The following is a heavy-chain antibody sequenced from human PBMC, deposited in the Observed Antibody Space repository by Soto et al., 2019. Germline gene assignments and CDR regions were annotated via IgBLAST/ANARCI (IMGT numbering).Heavy chain of an antibody. D-gene: IGHD6-19*01. CDR1: GYSFSSYW. CDR3: ASSLVSGWPYYFDY. Sequence: EVQLMQSGAEMKKPGEALKISCKGSGYSFSSYWIGWVRQMPGKGLEWMGIVYPGDSDTRYSPSFQGQVTISADKSISTAYLQWSSLKASDTAMYYCASSLVSGWPYYFDYWGQGTLVTVSS. CDR2: VYPGDSDT. J-gene: IGHJ4*02. V-gene: IGHV5-51*03.